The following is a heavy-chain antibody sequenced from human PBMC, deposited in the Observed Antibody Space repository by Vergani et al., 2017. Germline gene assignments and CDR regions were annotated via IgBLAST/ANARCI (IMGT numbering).Heavy chain of an antibody. CDR3: AKFENRPAIRYSPDLDAFDI. Sequence: EVQMLESGGGLVQPGGSLRLSCAASGFTFSSYALSWVRQAPGKGLEWVSAISGSGGSTYYADSVKGRFTVSRDNSKNTLYLQMNSLRAEDTAVYYCAKFENRPAIRYSPDLDAFDIWGQGTMVTVSS. V-gene: IGHV3-23*01. D-gene: IGHD3-9*01. J-gene: IGHJ3*02. CDR2: ISGSGGST. CDR1: GFTFSSYA.